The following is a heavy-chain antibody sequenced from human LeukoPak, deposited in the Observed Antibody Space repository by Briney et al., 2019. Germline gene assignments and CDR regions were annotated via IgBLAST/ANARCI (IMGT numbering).Heavy chain of an antibody. V-gene: IGHV3-48*01. CDR3: ARDGDGSGSYYVVGY. CDR2: ISGTSTTT. CDR1: GFPFSTYS. D-gene: IGHD3-10*01. J-gene: IGHJ4*02. Sequence: GGSLRLSCAASGFPFSTYSMNWVRQAPGKGLEWVSYISGTSTTTYYADSVKGRFTISRDNAKNSLYLQMNSLRAEDTAVYYCARDGDGSGSYYVVGYWGQGTLVTVSS.